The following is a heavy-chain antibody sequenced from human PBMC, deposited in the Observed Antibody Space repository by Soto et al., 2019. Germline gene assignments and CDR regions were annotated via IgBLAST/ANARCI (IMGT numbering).Heavy chain of an antibody. J-gene: IGHJ6*02. Sequence: EVKLVESGGGLVTPGGSLRLSCAASGFTFSNAWMNWVRQAPGKGLEWVGLIKMKSEGATRHYAAPVNGRFTISRDDSKSTLYLKMSSLKTEYTAVYYCTTLGSHYYYHNFDVWGQGTTVTVSS. V-gene: IGHV3-15*07. CDR2: IKMKSEGATR. CDR1: GFTFSNAW. CDR3: TTLGSHYYYHNFDV.